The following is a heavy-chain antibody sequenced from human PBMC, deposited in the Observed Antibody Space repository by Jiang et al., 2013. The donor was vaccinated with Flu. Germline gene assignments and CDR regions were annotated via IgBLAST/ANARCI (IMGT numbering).Heavy chain of an antibody. Sequence: FTFSSYAMSWVRQAPGKGLEWVSAISGSGGSTYYADSVKGRFTISRDNSKNTLYLQMNSLRAEDTAVYYCAKHYIGSSSSLDYWGQGTLVTVSS. V-gene: IGHV3-23*01. J-gene: IGHJ4*02. CDR3: AKHYIGSSSSLDY. CDR1: FTFSSYA. D-gene: IGHD6-6*01. CDR2: ISGSGGST.